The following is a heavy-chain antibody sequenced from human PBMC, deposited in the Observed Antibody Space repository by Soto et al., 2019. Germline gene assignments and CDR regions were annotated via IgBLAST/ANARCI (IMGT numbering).Heavy chain of an antibody. CDR1: GYTFTTYY. J-gene: IGHJ6*02. Sequence: QVQVVQSGAEVKKPGASVKVSCKASGYTFTTYYIHWVRQAPGQGLEWMGAINPSGGSINYAQKFQGRVTMTRDTSTSTVYMELSSLRSEDTAVYYCARDRGRGGSYYIYFYGMDVWGQGTTVTVSS. V-gene: IGHV1-46*01. CDR3: ARDRGRGGSYYIYFYGMDV. CDR2: INPSGGSI. D-gene: IGHD1-26*01.